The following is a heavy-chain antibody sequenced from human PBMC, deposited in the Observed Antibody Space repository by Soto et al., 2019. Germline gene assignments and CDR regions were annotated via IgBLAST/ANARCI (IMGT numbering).Heavy chain of an antibody. CDR3: ATTSGSFAY. J-gene: IGHJ4*02. D-gene: IGHD1-26*01. V-gene: IGHV4-38-2*01. CDR2: IYHSGRT. CDR1: GYSISSGYY. Sequence: PSETLSLTCAVSGYSISSGYYWGWTRQPPGKGLEWIGSIYHSGRTYYNPSLKSRVTISLDTSKNQFSLKLTSVTAADTALYFCATTSGSFAYWGQGTLVTVSS.